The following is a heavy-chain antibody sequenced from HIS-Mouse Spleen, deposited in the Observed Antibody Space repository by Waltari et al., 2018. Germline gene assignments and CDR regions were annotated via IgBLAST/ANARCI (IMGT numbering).Heavy chain of an antibody. V-gene: IGHV4-39*07. CDR3: ARRFVGYYGMDV. J-gene: IGHJ6*02. CDR1: GGSISSSSYY. CDR2: IYYSGRT. Sequence: QLQLQESGPGLVKPSETLSLTCTVSGGSISSSSYYWGWIRQPPGKGLEWIGSIYYSGRTYYTPSLKSRVTISVDTSKNQFSLKLSSVTAADTAVYYCARRFVGYYGMDVWGQGTTVTVSS. D-gene: IGHD2-15*01.